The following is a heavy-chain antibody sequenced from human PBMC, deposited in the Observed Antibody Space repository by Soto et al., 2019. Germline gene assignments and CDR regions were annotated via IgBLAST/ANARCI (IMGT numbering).Heavy chain of an antibody. Sequence: EVQLGESGGGLVQPGGSLRLSCAACGVTVSSNYMSWVRQAPGKGLEWVSVIDSGGSTYYADSVKGRFTITRDNPKNTLYLQMNSLRAEDTAVYYCARHGYNYGGGYFDYWGQGTLVTVSP. V-gene: IGHV3-66*04. CDR1: GVTVSSNY. CDR3: ARHGYNYGGGYFDY. CDR2: IDSGGST. J-gene: IGHJ4*02. D-gene: IGHD5-18*01.